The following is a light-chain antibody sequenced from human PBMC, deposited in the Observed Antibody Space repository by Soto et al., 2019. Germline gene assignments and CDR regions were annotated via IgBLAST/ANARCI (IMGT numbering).Light chain of an antibody. Sequence: QSALTQPASVSGSPGQSINISCTGNSSVVGSYNLVSWYQQHPGKAPKLMIYEGSKRPSGVSNRFSGSKSGNTASLTISGLQAEDEADYYCCSYAGSSTYVFGTGTNVTVL. CDR2: EGS. V-gene: IGLV2-23*01. CDR1: SSVVGSYNL. J-gene: IGLJ1*01. CDR3: CSYAGSSTYV.